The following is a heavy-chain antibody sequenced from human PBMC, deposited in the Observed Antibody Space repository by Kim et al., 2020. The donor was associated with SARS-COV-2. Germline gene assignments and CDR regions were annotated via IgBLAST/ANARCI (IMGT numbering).Heavy chain of an antibody. D-gene: IGHD6-13*01. CDR3: ARTYTSSCVPSRP. J-gene: IGHJ5*02. V-gene: IGHV3-48*02. Sequence: YADSVKGRFTISRDNAKNSLYLQMNSLRDEDTAVYYGARTYTSSCVPSRPWGQGTLVTVSS.